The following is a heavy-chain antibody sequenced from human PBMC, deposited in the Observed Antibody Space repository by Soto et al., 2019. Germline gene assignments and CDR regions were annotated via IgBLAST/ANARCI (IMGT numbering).Heavy chain of an antibody. J-gene: IGHJ4*02. Sequence: EVQLLESGGGLVQPGGSLRLSCAASGFTFSSYAMSWVRQAPGKGLEWVSAISGSGGSTYYADSVKGRFTISRDNSKNTLYLQMNSLRAEDTAVYYCAKESWERIPGTTSHLNFDYWGQGTLVTVSS. D-gene: IGHD1-20*01. CDR2: ISGSGGST. CDR3: AKESWERIPGTTSHLNFDY. CDR1: GFTFSSYA. V-gene: IGHV3-23*01.